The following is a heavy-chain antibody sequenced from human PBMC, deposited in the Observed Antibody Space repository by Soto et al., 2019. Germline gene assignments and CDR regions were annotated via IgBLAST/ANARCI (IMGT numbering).Heavy chain of an antibody. J-gene: IGHJ4*02. CDR2: INAGNGKT. CDR3: ASPFSSRLQSLDWIFDY. Sequence: ASVKVSCKASGDSFSNLAVHWVRQAPGQRLEWMGWINAGNGKTDYSQKFQGRVTITRDPSASTAHMELSSLGSEDTAVYFCASPFSSRLQSLDWIFDYWGQGTLVTVSS. D-gene: IGHD3-9*01. V-gene: IGHV1-3*01. CDR1: GDSFSNLA.